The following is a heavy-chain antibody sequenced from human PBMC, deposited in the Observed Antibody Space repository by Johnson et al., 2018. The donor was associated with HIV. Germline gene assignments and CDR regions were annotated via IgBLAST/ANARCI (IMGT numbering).Heavy chain of an antibody. CDR1: GFTFSSYG. D-gene: IGHD1-26*01. Sequence: QVQLVESGGGLVQPGGSLRLSCAASGFTFSSYGVHWVRQAPGKGLEWVAVIWYDGSNKYYADSVKGRFTVSRDNSKNTLYLQMKSLRPEDTAVYYCAKESKWESRTPHAFDMWGQGTMVTVSS. CDR2: IWYDGSNK. J-gene: IGHJ3*02. CDR3: AKESKWESRTPHAFDM. V-gene: IGHV3-30*02.